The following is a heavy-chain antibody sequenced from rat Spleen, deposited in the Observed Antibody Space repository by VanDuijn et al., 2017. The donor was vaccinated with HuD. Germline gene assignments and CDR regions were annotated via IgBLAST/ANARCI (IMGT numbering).Heavy chain of an antibody. Sequence: QVQLKESGPGLVQPSQTLSLTCTVSGFSLTSYHVSWVRQPPGKGLEWMGVIWTGGSTASNSLLKSRLNISRDTSKNQVFLKMNSLQTDDTGTYYCARDGEAVAASNWFAYWGQGTLVTVSS. V-gene: IGHV2-43*01. J-gene: IGHJ3*01. CDR1: GFSLTSYH. CDR2: IWTGGST. CDR3: ARDGEAVAASNWFAY. D-gene: IGHD1-2*01.